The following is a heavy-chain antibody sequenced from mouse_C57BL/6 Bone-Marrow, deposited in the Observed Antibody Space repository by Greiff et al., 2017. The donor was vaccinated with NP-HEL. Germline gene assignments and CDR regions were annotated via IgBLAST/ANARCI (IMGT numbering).Heavy chain of an antibody. CDR1: GFSFSTFGMG. J-gene: IGHJ3*01. V-gene: IGHV8-8*01. CDR3: AGMGYYGNPAWFAY. CDR2: IWWGDAK. D-gene: IGHD2-1*01. Sequence: QVTLKVSGPGILQPSQTLSLSCSSSGFSFSTFGMGLVRLRQPSGMGLVWLAHIWWGDAKYYNPALKSRPTISKDTSKTQVFLKIANVDTADTATYYWAGMGYYGNPAWFAYWGQGTLVTVSA.